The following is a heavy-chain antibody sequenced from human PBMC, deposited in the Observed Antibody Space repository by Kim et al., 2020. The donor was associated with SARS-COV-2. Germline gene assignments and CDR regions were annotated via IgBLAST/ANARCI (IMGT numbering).Heavy chain of an antibody. D-gene: IGHD1-26*01. Sequence: SETLSLTCTVSGGSVSSGSYYWSWIRQPPGKGLEWIGYIYYSGSTNYNPSLKSRVTISVDTSKNQFSLKLSSVTAADTAVYYCARDSVSLEGGFDYWGQGTLVTVSS. CDR2: IYYSGST. V-gene: IGHV4-61*01. CDR3: ARDSVSLEGGFDY. CDR1: GGSVSSGSYY. J-gene: IGHJ4*02.